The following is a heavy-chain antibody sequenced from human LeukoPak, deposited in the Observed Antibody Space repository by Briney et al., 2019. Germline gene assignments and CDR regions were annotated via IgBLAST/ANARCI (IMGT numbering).Heavy chain of an antibody. CDR3: AKISMGATETSDS. V-gene: IGHV3-72*01. Sequence: GGSLRLSCAASGFTFSEHYMDWVRQAPGKGLEWVGRSRNKANSYSTEYAASVKGRFTISRDDSKNSLYLQMNSLKTEDTAVYYCAKISMGATETSDSWGQGTLVTVSS. CDR1: GFTFSEHY. CDR2: SRNKANSYST. D-gene: IGHD1-26*01. J-gene: IGHJ5*01.